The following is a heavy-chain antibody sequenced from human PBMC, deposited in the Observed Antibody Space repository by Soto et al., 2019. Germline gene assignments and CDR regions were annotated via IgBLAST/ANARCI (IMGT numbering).Heavy chain of an antibody. Sequence: QVQLQESGPGLVKRSQTLSLTCTVSGGSISSGGYYWSWIRQHPGKGLEWIGYIYFSGSTYYNPSLKSLVTISVDTSKNQFSLKLSSVTAADTAVYYCAREDGGYVKYWGQGTLVTVSS. V-gene: IGHV4-31*01. CDR3: AREDGGYVKY. D-gene: IGHD4-17*01. CDR1: GGSISSGGYY. J-gene: IGHJ4*02. CDR2: IYFSGST.